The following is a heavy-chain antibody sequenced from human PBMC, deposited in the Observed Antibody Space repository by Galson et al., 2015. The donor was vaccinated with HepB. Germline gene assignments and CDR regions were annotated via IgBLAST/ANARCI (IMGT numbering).Heavy chain of an antibody. Sequence: SLRLSCAASGFTFSDYYMSWIRQAPGKGLEWVSYISSSSSYTNYADSVKGRFTISRDNAKNSLYLQMNSLRAEDTAVYYCARDHCSSTSPHYYYGMDVWGQGTTVTVSS. CDR1: GFTFSDYY. CDR3: ARDHCSSTSPHYYYGMDV. D-gene: IGHD2-2*01. J-gene: IGHJ6*02. V-gene: IGHV3-11*06. CDR2: ISSSSSYT.